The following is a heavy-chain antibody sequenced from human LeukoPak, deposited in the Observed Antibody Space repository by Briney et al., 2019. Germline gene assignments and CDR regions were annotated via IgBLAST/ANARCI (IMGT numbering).Heavy chain of an antibody. CDR1: GGSFSGYY. D-gene: IGHD2-8*01. CDR2: INHSGST. Sequence: SETLSLTCAVYGGSFSGYYWSWIRQPPGKGLEWIGEINHSGSTNYNPSLKSRVTISVDTSKNQFSLKLSPVTAADTAVYYCARYCTNGVCYRNLDIWGQGTMVTASS. CDR3: ARYCTNGVCYRNLDI. V-gene: IGHV4-34*01. J-gene: IGHJ3*02.